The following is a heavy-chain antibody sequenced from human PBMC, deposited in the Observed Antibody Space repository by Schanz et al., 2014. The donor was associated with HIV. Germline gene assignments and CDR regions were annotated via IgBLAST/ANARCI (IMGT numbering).Heavy chain of an antibody. J-gene: IGHJ4*02. CDR1: GGTFNTYA. V-gene: IGHV1-69*01. CDR3: ARARLGSSWYVTGFGSLDS. D-gene: IGHD6-13*01. Sequence: QVQLVQSGAEVKKPGSSVKVSCKASGGTFNTYAINWVRLAPGQGLEWMGGIIPIFGTTNYAQKFQGRVTITSDESTGTAYMDLSSLRFEDTAVYYCARARLGSSWYVTGFGSLDSWGQGTLVTVSS. CDR2: IIPIFGTT.